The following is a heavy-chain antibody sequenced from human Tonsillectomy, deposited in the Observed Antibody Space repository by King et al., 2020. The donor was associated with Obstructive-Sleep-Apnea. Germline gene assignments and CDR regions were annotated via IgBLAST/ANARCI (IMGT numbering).Heavy chain of an antibody. J-gene: IGHJ5*02. CDR1: GFTFSSYS. Sequence: VQLVESGGGLVQPGGSLRLSCAASGFTFSSYSMNWVRQAPGKGLEWGSYISSSSSTIYYADSVKGRFTISRDNAKNSLYLQMNSLRAEDTAVYYCAGDSQQLDPNWFDPWGQGTLVTVSS. CDR2: ISSSSSTI. V-gene: IGHV3-48*04. D-gene: IGHD6-13*01. CDR3: AGDSQQLDPNWFDP.